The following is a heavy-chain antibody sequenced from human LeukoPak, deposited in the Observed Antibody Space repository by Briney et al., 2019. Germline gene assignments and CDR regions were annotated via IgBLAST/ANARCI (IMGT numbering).Heavy chain of an antibody. CDR3: AKCNYYDSSAYPFDY. J-gene: IGHJ4*02. D-gene: IGHD3-22*01. CDR1: GFTFSSYW. Sequence: GGSLRLSCAASGFTFSSYWMTWVRQAPGKGLEWVSGISGSGRSTYYADSVKGRFTISRDNSKNTPYLHVNSLRAEDTAVYYCAKCNYYDSSAYPFDYWGQGTLVTVSS. CDR2: ISGSGRST. V-gene: IGHV3-23*01.